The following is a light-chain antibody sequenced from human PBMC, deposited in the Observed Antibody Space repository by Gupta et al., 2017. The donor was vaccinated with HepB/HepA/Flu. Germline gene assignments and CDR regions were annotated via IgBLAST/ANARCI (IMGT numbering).Light chain of an antibody. CDR2: LNSDGSH. CDR3: QTWDTGIRV. J-gene: IGLJ3*02. CDR1: SGHSRYA. Sequence: QPVLTQSPSASASLGASVKLTCTLSSGHSRYAIAWHQQQPEKGPRYLMKLNSDGSHSRGDGIPDRFSGSSSGAERSLTISSLQSEDEADYYCQTWDTGIRVFGGGTKLTVL. V-gene: IGLV4-69*01.